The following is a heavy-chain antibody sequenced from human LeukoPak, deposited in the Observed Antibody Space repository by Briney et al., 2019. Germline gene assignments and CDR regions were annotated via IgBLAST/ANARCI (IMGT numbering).Heavy chain of an antibody. J-gene: IGHJ4*02. CDR2: IRSKAYGGTT. D-gene: IGHD3-22*01. CDR1: GLTFGGYA. CDR3: LYYYDSSGYYLPDH. V-gene: IGHV3-49*04. Sequence: GGSLRLSCTASGLTFGGYAVSWVRQAPGKGLEWVGVIRSKAYGGTTEYAASVKGRFTISRDDSKSIAYLQMNSLKSEDTAVYHCLYYYDSSGYYLPDHWGQGTLVTVSS.